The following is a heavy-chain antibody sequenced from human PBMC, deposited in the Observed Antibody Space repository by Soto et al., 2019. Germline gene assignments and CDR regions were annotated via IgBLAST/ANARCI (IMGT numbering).Heavy chain of an antibody. V-gene: IGHV3-48*02. D-gene: IGHD2-8*01. CDR3: ARDRDAYCSKGISSGPYFDY. CDR2: ISDNSSVI. CDR1: GFTFSTYS. Sequence: EVQLVESGGGLVQPGGSLSLSCAASGFTFSTYSMNCVRQAPGKGLEWISYISDNSSVIYYADAVKGRFTISRDNAKNSLYLQMNSLRDEDTAVYYCARDRDAYCSKGISSGPYFDYWGQGTLVTVSS. J-gene: IGHJ4*02.